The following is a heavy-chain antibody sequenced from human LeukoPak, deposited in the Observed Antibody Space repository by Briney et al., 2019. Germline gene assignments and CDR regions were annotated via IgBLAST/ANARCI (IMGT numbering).Heavy chain of an antibody. V-gene: IGHV4-34*01. CDR1: GGSLNGHY. CDR3: AKNGQSGFSFDP. CDR2: GSESGGT. D-gene: IGHD2-8*01. Sequence: PSETLSLTCAVYGGSLNGHYWSWIRQPPGKGLEWIGEGSESGGTKFNPSLKGRVAKNQFSLQLSSVTAAGTAVYYCAKNGQSGFSFDPWGQGTLVTVSS. J-gene: IGHJ5*02.